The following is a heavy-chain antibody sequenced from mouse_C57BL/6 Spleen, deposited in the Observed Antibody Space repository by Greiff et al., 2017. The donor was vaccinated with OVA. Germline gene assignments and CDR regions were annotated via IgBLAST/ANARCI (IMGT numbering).Heavy chain of an antibody. J-gene: IGHJ4*01. CDR1: GYTFTSYW. CDR2: IDPSDSYT. D-gene: IGHD1-1*01. CDR3: ARWALYCSPYYYAMDY. V-gene: IGHV1-69*01. Sequence: QVQLQQPGAELVMPGASVKLSCKASGYTFTSYWMHWVKQRPGQGLEWIGEIDPSDSYTNYNQKFKGKSTLTVDKSSSTAYMQLSSLTSGDSAVYYCARWALYCSPYYYAMDYWGQGTSVTVST.